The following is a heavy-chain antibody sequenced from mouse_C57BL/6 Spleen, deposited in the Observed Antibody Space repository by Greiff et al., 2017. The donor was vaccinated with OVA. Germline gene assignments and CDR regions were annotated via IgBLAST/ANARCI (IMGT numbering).Heavy chain of an antibody. Sequence: QVQLQQPGAELVMPGASVKLSCKASGYTFTSYWMHWVKQRPGQGLEWIGEIDPSDSYTNYNQKFKGKSTLTVDKSSSTAYMQLSSLTSEDSAVYYCAGSGEYFDYWGQGTTLTVSS. V-gene: IGHV1-69*01. J-gene: IGHJ2*01. D-gene: IGHD3-2*02. CDR1: GYTFTSYW. CDR2: IDPSDSYT. CDR3: AGSGEYFDY.